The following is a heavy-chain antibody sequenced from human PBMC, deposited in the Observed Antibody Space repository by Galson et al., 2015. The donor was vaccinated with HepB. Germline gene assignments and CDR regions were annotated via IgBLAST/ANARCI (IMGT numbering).Heavy chain of an antibody. CDR3: ARHRRPGTGDPFDY. CDR1: GYNFISYW. D-gene: IGHD7-27*01. Sequence: QSGAEVKNPGESLTISCKGSGYNFISYWIGWVRQIPGKGLEWMGIIYLGDSHTRYSPSFQGQVTISADKSISTAYLQWSSLKASDTAMYYCARHRRPGTGDPFDYWGQGTLVTVSS. CDR2: IYLGDSHT. J-gene: IGHJ4*02. V-gene: IGHV5-51*01.